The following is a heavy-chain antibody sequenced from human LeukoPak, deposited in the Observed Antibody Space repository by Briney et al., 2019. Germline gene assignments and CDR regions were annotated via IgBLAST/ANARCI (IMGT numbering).Heavy chain of an antibody. CDR1: GFTFSNYA. J-gene: IGHJ3*01. V-gene: IGHV3-23*01. CDR3: GRDPNGDYVGAFDF. D-gene: IGHD4-17*01. CDR2: VRGSGDGT. Sequence: GGSLRLSCAASGFTFSNYAMTWVRQAPGKGLEWVSSVRGSGDGTSYGGSVMGRFTMSRDNSKNTLYLQMNSLRAEDTAIYYCGRDPNGDYVGAFDFWGLGTLVTVSS.